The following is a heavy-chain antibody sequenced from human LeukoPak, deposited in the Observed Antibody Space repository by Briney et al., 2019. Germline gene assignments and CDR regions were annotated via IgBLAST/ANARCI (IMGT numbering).Heavy chain of an antibody. D-gene: IGHD3-22*01. CDR1: GFTFSSYA. CDR3: AKDGYDSGRYYSFLDY. V-gene: IGHV3-23*01. CDR2: ISGSGSST. Sequence: PGGSLRLSCAASGFTFSSYAMSWVRQAPGKGLEWVSAISGSGSSTYYADSVKGRFTISRDNSKNTLYLQMNSLRAEDTAVYYCAKDGYDSGRYYSFLDYWGQGTLVTVSS. J-gene: IGHJ4*02.